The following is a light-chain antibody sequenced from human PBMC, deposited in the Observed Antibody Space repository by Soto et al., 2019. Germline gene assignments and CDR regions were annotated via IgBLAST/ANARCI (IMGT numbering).Light chain of an antibody. CDR1: NGITSY. J-gene: IGKJ1*01. Sequence: IHTAQVPSSLSSSVGHRVPIGXRASNGITSYSAWYQQKPGXVPHXXXAAXSTLQTGGPSRFSGGGSATDFTLTISSLQPEDVATYYCQKYNSAPWTFGQGTKVDIK. V-gene: IGKV1-27*01. CDR2: AXS. CDR3: QKYNSAPWT.